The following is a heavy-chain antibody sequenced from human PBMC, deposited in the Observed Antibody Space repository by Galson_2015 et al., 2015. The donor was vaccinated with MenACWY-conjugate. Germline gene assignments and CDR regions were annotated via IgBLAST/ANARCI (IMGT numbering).Heavy chain of an antibody. D-gene: IGHD6-6*01. Sequence: CAISGDSVSSNSAAWNWIRQSPSRGLEWLGRTYHRSKWYNDYAVSVKSRITINPDTSKNQFSLQLNSVTPEDTAVYYCARASREYSSSSYYYYGMDVWGQGTTVTVSS. CDR1: GDSVSSNSAA. CDR2: TYHRSKWYN. CDR3: ARASREYSSSSYYYYGMDV. J-gene: IGHJ6*02. V-gene: IGHV6-1*01.